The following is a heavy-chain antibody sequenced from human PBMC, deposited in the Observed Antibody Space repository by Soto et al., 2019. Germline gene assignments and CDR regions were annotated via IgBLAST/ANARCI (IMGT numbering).Heavy chain of an antibody. CDR2: ISGSGGST. J-gene: IGHJ6*03. V-gene: IGHV3-23*01. CDR3: AKRLDDFWSGYPGSYYYMDV. D-gene: IGHD3-3*01. CDR1: GFTFSSCA. Sequence: GGSLRLSCAASGFTFSSCAMSWVRQAPGKGLEWVSAISGSGGSTYYADSVKGRFTISRDNSKNTLYLQMNSLRAEDTAVYYFAKRLDDFWSGYPGSYYYMDVWGKGTTVTVFS.